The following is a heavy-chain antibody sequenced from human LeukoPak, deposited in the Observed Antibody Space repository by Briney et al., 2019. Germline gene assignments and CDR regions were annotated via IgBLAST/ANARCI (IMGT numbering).Heavy chain of an antibody. CDR2: ISSSGYYI. V-gene: IGHV3-21*01. D-gene: IGHD3-22*01. CDR3: ARDGSYDSSGYYYKSGYYYMDV. Sequence: GGSLRLSCAASGFTFSSYSMNWVRQAPGKGLECVSSISSSGYYIYHADSVKGRFTISRDNAKHSLYLQMNSLRAEDTAVYYCARDGSYDSSGYYYKSGYYYMDVWGKGTTVTVSS. CDR1: GFTFSSYS. J-gene: IGHJ6*03.